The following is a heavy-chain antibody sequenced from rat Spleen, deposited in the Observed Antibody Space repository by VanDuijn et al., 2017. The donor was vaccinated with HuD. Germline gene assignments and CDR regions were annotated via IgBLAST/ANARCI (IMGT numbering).Heavy chain of an antibody. Sequence: EVQLVESGGGLVQPGRSLKLSCAASGFTFSNYYMAWVRQAPTKGLEWVATIIYDGSSTYYRDSVKGRFTIFRDNAKSTLYLQMDSLRSEGTATYYWARHDTVATPLFDYWGQGVMVTVSS. D-gene: IGHD1-8*01. CDR3: ARHDTVATPLFDY. CDR1: GFTFSNYY. V-gene: IGHV5-17*01. J-gene: IGHJ2*01. CDR2: IIYDGSST.